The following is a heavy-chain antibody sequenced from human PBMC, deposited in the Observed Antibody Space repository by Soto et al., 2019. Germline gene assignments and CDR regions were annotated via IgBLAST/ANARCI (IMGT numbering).Heavy chain of an antibody. CDR2: INPSGGST. V-gene: IGHV1-46*01. D-gene: IGHD2-15*01. J-gene: IGHJ6*02. CDR1: GYTFTSYY. Sequence: QVQLVQSGAEVKKPGASVKVSCKASGYTFTSYYMHWVRQAPGQGLEWFGIINPSGGSTSYAQKFQGIVTMTRDTSTSTVYMELSSLRSEDKSLYYCARDPLPPNPTGGNSYGMDVWGQGTTVTVSS. CDR3: ARDPLPPNPTGGNSYGMDV.